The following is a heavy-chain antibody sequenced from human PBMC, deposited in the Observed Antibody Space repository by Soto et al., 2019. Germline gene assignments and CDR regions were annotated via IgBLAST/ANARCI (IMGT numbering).Heavy chain of an antibody. CDR1: GGSISSYY. CDR2: IYYSGST. D-gene: IGHD5-12*01. CDR3: ARDGRDGYNRVLDY. J-gene: IGHJ4*02. V-gene: IGHV4-59*12. Sequence: PSETLSLTCTVSGGSISSYYWRWIRQPPGKGLEWIGYIYYSGSTNYNPSLKSRVTISVDTSKNQFSLKLSSVTAADTAVYYCARDGRDGYNRVLDYWGQGTLVTVSS.